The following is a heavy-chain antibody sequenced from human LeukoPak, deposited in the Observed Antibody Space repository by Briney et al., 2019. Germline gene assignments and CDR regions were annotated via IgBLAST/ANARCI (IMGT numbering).Heavy chain of an antibody. Sequence: GGSLRLSCAASGFNFNSYSMNWVRQAPGKGLEWDSSISSSSSYIYYADSVRGRFTISRDNAKNSLYLHMNSLRAEDTAVYYCARGAARGSGRIYWGQGTLVTVSS. D-gene: IGHD3-10*01. CDR2: ISSSSSYI. CDR3: ARGAARGSGRIY. V-gene: IGHV3-21*01. CDR1: GFNFNSYS. J-gene: IGHJ4*02.